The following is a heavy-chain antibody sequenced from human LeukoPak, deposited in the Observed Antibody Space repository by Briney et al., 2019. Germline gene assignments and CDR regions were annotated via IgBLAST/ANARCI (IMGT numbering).Heavy chain of an antibody. CDR1: GGSISSYY. CDR2: IYYSGST. V-gene: IGHV4-59*08. Sequence: PSETLSLTCTVSGGSISSYYWSWIRQPPGKGLEWIGYIYYSGSTNYNPSLKSRVTISVDTSKNQFSLKLSSVTAADTAVYYCARLLGQGDWFDPWGQGTLVTVSS. CDR3: ARLLGQGDWFDP. D-gene: IGHD3-3*02. J-gene: IGHJ5*02.